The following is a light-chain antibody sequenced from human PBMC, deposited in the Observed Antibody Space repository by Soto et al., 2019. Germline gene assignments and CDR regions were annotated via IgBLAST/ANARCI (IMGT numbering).Light chain of an antibody. V-gene: IGKV1-5*03. CDR1: QRITAS. CDR2: LAS. Sequence: DIQMTHSPSNLSASVGYRVTITCRASQRITASLAWYQQKRGKPPILLIYLASSLQTGVPSRFSGSGSGTEFTLTISSLQPDDFATYYCQQYNTYPRTLGQGTKVDIK. J-gene: IGKJ1*01. CDR3: QQYNTYPRT.